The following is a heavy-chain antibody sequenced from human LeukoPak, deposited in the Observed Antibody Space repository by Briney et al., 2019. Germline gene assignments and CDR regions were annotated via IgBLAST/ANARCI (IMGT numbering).Heavy chain of an antibody. CDR2: INARSGDT. CDR1: GYTFTGYY. Sequence: GASVKVSCKASGYTFTGYYIHWVRQAPGRGLEWVGWINARSGDTNYAQKFQGRVILTRDTSITTSYMEVIRLTSDDTAVYFCVSTSLASAGTRFWGQGTLVIVSS. D-gene: IGHD6-13*01. CDR3: VSTSLASAGTRF. J-gene: IGHJ1*01. V-gene: IGHV1-2*02.